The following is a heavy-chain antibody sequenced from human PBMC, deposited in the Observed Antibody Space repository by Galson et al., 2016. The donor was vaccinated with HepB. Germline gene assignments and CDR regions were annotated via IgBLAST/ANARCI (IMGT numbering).Heavy chain of an antibody. CDR2: IYYGGST. CDR3: SRLSSTAAADY. V-gene: IGHV4-39*01. CDR1: GDSIRLNSYY. Sequence: ETLSLTCTISGDSIRLNSYYWGWIRQPTGKGLEWIGNIYYGGSTYYNPSLKSRVTISVDTSNTQFSLHLSSVTAADTATYYCSRLSSTAAADYWGQGTLVTVSS. D-gene: IGHD6-13*01. J-gene: IGHJ4*02.